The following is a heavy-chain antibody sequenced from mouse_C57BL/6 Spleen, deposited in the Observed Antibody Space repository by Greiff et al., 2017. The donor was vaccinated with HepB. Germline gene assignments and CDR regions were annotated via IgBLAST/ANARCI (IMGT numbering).Heavy chain of an antibody. D-gene: IGHD3-3*01. CDR1: GYTFTDYN. J-gene: IGHJ1*03. V-gene: IGHV1-18*01. Sequence: EVQLQQSGPELVKPGASVKIPCKASGYTFTDYNMDWVKQSHGKSLEWIGDINPNNGGTIYNQKFKGKATLTVDKSSSTAYMELRSLTSEDTAVYYFARECCREHWYFDGWGTRTTVTVSS. CDR3: ARECCREHWYFDG. CDR2: INPNNGGT.